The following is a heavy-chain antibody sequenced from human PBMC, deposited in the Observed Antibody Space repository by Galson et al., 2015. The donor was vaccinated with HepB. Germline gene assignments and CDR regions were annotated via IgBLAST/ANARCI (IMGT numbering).Heavy chain of an antibody. CDR1: GFTFDDYT. V-gene: IGHV3-9*01. Sequence: SLRLSCAASGFTFDDYTMHWVRQSPGKGLEWVSGINWSSDTIDYADSVKGRFTIPRDNAKKPLYLQMNSLRAEGTAFYYCVKDISQWLVDSKGFWCQGTLVTVSS. CDR3: VKDISQWLVDSKGF. D-gene: IGHD6-19*01. J-gene: IGHJ4*02. CDR2: INWSSDTI.